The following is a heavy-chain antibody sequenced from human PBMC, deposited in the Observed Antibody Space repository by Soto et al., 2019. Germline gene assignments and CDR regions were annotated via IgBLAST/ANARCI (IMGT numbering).Heavy chain of an antibody. CDR1: GFTFTSSA. V-gene: IGHV1-58*01. Sequence: SVKVSCKASGFTFTSSAVQWVRQARGQRLEWIGWIVVGSGNTNYAQKFQERVTITRDMSTSTAYMELSSLRSEDTAVYYCARGLDTRMARRFDSWGQGTLVTVSS. J-gene: IGHJ5*01. D-gene: IGHD5-18*01. CDR2: IVVGSGNT. CDR3: ARGLDTRMARRFDS.